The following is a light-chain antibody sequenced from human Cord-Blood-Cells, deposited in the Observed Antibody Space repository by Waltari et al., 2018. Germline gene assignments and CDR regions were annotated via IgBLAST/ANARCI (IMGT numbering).Light chain of an antibody. V-gene: IGLV2-23*01. CDR2: EGS. J-gene: IGLJ2*01. CDR1: SSDVGSYNL. Sequence: QSALTQPASVSGSPGQSITISCTGTSSDVGSYNLFSWYQQHPGKAPKLMIYEGSKRPSGVSNRFSGSKSCNTASLTISGLQAEDEADYYCCSYAGSSTFVVFGGGTKLTVL. CDR3: CSYAGSSTFVV.